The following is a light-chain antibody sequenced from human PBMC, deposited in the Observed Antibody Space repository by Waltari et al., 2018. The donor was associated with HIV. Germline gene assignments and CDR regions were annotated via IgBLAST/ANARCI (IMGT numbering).Light chain of an antibody. V-gene: IGLV3-21*02. CDR2: RDS. CDR3: QVWDTFSEHGV. J-gene: IGLJ3*02. Sequence: YELTQAPSVSVAPGQSAIIICDANNVGSKSVQWYQQKAGQAPTVVVNRDSGRPSEIPARFSGSNSESTATLTISGVEAGDEADYYCQVWDTFSEHGVFGGGTKLTVL. CDR1: NVGSKS.